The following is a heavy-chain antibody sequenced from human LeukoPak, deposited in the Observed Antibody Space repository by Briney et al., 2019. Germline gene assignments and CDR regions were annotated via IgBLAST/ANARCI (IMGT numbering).Heavy chain of an antibody. D-gene: IGHD3-10*01. CDR1: GFTFSSYW. J-gene: IGHJ4*02. CDR2: IKSDGSST. V-gene: IGHV3-74*01. CDR3: ARESRTDYYGDY. Sequence: GGSLRLSCAASGFTFSSYWMYWVCQVPGKGLVWVSRIKSDGSSTSYADLVKGRFTMSRDNAKNTLYLQMSSLRAEDTAVYYCARESRTDYYGDYWGQGTLVTVSS.